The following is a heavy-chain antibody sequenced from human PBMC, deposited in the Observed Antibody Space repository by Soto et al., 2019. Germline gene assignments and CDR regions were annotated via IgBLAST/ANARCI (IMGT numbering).Heavy chain of an antibody. CDR3: TRHLADY. D-gene: IGHD3-3*02. CDR2: IRSKANSYAT. CDR1: GFSFSGSA. V-gene: IGHV3-73*02. Sequence: EVQLVESGGGLVQPGGSLKLSCAASGFSFSGSAMHWVRQAPGKGLVWLGRIRSKANSYATAYAASVEGRFTISRDDSKNTAYLQMNSLKTEDTAVYFCTRHLADYWGQGTLVTVSS. J-gene: IGHJ4*02.